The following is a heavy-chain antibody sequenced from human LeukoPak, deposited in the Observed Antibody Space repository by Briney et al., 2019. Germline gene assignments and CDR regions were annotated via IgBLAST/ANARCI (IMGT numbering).Heavy chain of an antibody. CDR3: AKFEDIVVVPAAIAFDI. V-gene: IGHV3-23*01. J-gene: IGHJ3*02. CDR1: GFTFSSYA. D-gene: IGHD2-2*01. CDR2: ISGSGGST. Sequence: GGSLRLSCAASGFTFSSYAMSWVRQAPGKGLEWVSAISGSGGSTYYADSVKGRFTISRDNSKNTLYLQMSSLRAEDTAVYYCAKFEDIVVVPAAIAFDIWGQGTMVTVSS.